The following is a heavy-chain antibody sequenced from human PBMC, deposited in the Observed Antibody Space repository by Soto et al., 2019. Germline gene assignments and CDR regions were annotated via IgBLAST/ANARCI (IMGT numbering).Heavy chain of an antibody. Sequence: PGGSLRFSCAASGFTFDDYAMHWVRQAPGKGLEWVSGISWNSGSIGYADSVKGRFTISRDNAKNSLYLQMNSLRAEDTALYYCAKDVSSSGWYEGNYFDYWGQGTLVTVSS. CDR3: AKDVSSSGWYEGNYFDY. CDR2: ISWNSGSI. CDR1: GFTFDDYA. V-gene: IGHV3-9*01. D-gene: IGHD6-19*01. J-gene: IGHJ4*02.